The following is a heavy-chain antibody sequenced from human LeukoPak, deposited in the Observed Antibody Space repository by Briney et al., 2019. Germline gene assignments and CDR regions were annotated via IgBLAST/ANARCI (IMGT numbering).Heavy chain of an antibody. J-gene: IGHJ4*02. CDR1: GGSISSYY. CDR3: ARGYPGIDY. CDR2: IYYSGST. V-gene: IGHV4-59*08. D-gene: IGHD2-15*01. Sequence: SETLSLTCTVSGGSISSYYWSWIRQPPGKGLEWIGYIYYSGSTNYNPSLKSRVTISVDTSKNQFSLKLSSVTAADTAVYYCARGYPGIDYWGQGTLVTVSS.